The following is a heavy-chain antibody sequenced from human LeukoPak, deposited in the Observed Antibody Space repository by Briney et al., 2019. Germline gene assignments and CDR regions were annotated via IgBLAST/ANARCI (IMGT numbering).Heavy chain of an antibody. V-gene: IGHV1-8*01. CDR2: MNPNSGNT. CDR1: GCTFTSYD. D-gene: IGHD3-10*01. J-gene: IGHJ4*02. Sequence: ASVKVSCKASGCTFTSYDINWVRQATGQGLEWMGWMNPNSGNTGYAQKFQGRVTMTRNTSISTAYMELSSLRSEDTAVYYCARGHYGSGPPPHWGQGTLVTVSS. CDR3: ARGHYGSGPPPH.